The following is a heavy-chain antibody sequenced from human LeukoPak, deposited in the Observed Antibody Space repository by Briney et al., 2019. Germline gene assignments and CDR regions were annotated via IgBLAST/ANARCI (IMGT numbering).Heavy chain of an antibody. J-gene: IGHJ6*03. V-gene: IGHV4-39*07. D-gene: IGHD2-2*01. Sequence: PSETLSLTCTVSGDSISSSSSYWGWIRQPPGEGLEWIGSIYYSGSTNYNPSLKSRVTISVDTSKNQFSLKLSSVTAADTAVYYCARGFPVVPAAMGLHYYMDVWGKGTTVTVSS. CDR3: ARGFPVVPAAMGLHYYMDV. CDR2: IYYSGST. CDR1: GDSISSSSSY.